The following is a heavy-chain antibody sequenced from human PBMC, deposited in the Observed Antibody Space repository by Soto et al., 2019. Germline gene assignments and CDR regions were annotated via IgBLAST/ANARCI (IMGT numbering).Heavy chain of an antibody. J-gene: IGHJ4*02. CDR2: INQGGSDK. CDR3: ARDVRYSDY. D-gene: IGHD3-9*01. Sequence: EVQLVESGGGLVQPGGSLRLSCAASGFTFNTYWMNWVRQAPGKGLEWVANINQGGSDKYYVGSVKGRFTISRDNAKNSLYLQMNSLGAEDTAVYYCARDVRYSDYWGQGTLVTVSS. CDR1: GFTFNTYW. V-gene: IGHV3-7*01.